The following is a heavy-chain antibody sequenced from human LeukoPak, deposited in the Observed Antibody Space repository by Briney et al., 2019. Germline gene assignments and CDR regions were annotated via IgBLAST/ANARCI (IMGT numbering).Heavy chain of an antibody. CDR1: GYTFTGYY. CDR3: ARGGVRGHTGPDY. CDR2: INPNSGGT. J-gene: IGHJ4*02. Sequence: ASVKVSCKAPGYTFTGYYMHWVRQTPGQGLEWMGWINPNSGGTNYAQKLQGRVTMTRDTSISTAYMDLSRLRSDEKAVYYYARGGVRGHTGPDYWGQGTLVTVSS. D-gene: IGHD3-10*01. V-gene: IGHV1-2*02.